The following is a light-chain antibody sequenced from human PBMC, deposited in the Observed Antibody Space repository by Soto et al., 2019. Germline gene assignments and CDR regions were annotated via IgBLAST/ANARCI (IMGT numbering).Light chain of an antibody. V-gene: IGKV3-15*01. J-gene: IGKJ5*01. CDR3: KKSNSWPQFT. Sequence: EVVMTQFPANLTVSPLEIVNISGRDSQSVSSYLAWYQQKPGQAHTLLILGAYTRASGIPARFSGGGSGTEFTLTISRLKYEDFAVYYCKKSNSWPQFTLGQGTRVEIK. CDR2: GAY. CDR1: QSVSSY.